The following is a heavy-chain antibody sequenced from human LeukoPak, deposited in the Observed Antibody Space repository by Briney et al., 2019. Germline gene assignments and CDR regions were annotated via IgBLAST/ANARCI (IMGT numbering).Heavy chain of an antibody. CDR1: GYSISSGYS. Sequence: PSETLSLTRTVPGYSISSGYSWGWIRQPPGKGLEWIGSIYHSGSTYYNPSLKSRVTISVDTSKNQFSLKLSSVTAADTAVYYCARDIYGDYDFWGGSSGYDAFDIWRQGTMVTVSS. CDR2: IYHSGST. CDR3: ARDIYGDYDFWGGSSGYDAFDI. J-gene: IGHJ3*02. D-gene: IGHD3-3*01. V-gene: IGHV4-38-2*02.